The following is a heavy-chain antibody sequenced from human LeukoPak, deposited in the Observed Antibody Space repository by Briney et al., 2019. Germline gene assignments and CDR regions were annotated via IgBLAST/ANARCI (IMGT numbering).Heavy chain of an antibody. D-gene: IGHD6-19*01. CDR2: ISSNGGST. Sequence: GGSLRLSCAASGFTFSSYAMHWVRQAPGKGLEYVSAISSNGGSTYYANSVKGRFTISRDNSKNTLYLQMNSLRVEDSAVYYCARLDGWYGRRGNWFDPWGQGTLVTVSS. J-gene: IGHJ5*02. CDR3: ARLDGWYGRRGNWFDP. V-gene: IGHV3-64*01. CDR1: GFTFSSYA.